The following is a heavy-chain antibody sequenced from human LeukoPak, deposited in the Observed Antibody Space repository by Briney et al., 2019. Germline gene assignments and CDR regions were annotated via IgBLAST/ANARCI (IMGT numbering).Heavy chain of an antibody. CDR2: IYYSGRT. D-gene: IGHD1-26*01. V-gene: IGHV4-59*01. Sequence: PSETLFLTCTVSGGSISSDHWNWIRQPPGKGLEWIGCIYYSGRTYYNPSLKSRVTISVDMSKSQFSLRLTSVTAADTAVYYCASVGGSSSFDYWGQGTLVTVSS. CDR3: ASVGGSSSFDY. J-gene: IGHJ4*02. CDR1: GGSISSDH.